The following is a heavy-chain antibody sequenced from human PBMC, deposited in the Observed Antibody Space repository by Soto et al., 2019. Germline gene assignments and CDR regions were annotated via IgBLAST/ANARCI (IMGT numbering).Heavy chain of an antibody. J-gene: IGHJ4*02. D-gene: IGHD3-3*01. CDR3: ASYLFWSGSAYFDY. CDR2: IYYSGST. CDR1: GGSISSYY. V-gene: IGHV4-59*01. Sequence: PSETLSLTCTVSGGSISSYYWSWMRQPPGKGLEWIGYIYYSGSTNYNPSLKSRVTISVDTSKNQFSLKLGSVTAADTAVYYCASYLFWSGSAYFDYWGQGTLVTVSS.